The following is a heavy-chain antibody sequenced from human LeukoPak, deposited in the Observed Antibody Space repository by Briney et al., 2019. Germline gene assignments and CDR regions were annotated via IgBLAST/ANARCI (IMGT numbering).Heavy chain of an antibody. Sequence: PGGSLRLSCAASGFTVSSNYMSWVRQAPGKGLEWIGEINHSGSTNYNPSLKSRVTISVDTSKNQFSLKLRSVTAADTAVYFCAEGRAEYEYGGITHWYFDLWGRGTQVTVSS. CDR3: AEGRAEYEYGGITHWYFDL. D-gene: IGHD4-23*01. J-gene: IGHJ2*01. CDR1: GFTVSSNY. CDR2: INHSGST. V-gene: IGHV4-34*08.